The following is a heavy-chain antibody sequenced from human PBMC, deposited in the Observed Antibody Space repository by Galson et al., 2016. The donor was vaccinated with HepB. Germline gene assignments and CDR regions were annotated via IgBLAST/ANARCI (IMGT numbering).Heavy chain of an antibody. V-gene: IGHV1-18*01. CDR2: ISGYNDNT. CDR3: AGVNDKIWETYYFDY. D-gene: IGHD1-26*01. J-gene: IGHJ4*02. Sequence: SVKVSCKASGYTFINYPISWVRQAPGQGLEWMGWISGYNDNTYYVQNFQGRVTITIDTSTSTAYLELTSLRSDDTAVYFCAGVNDKIWETYYFDYWGQGTLVTVSS. CDR1: GYTFINYP.